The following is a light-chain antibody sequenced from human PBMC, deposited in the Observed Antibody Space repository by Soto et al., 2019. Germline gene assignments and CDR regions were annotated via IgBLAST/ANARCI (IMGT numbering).Light chain of an antibody. CDR2: EAS. CDR1: HDISTY. CDR3: QQLHDYPIT. V-gene: IGKV1-9*01. J-gene: IGKJ5*01. Sequence: DIQLTQSPSLLSASVGDRVTITCRASHDISTYLAWYQQKPGKAPKLMIYEASTLQSGVPSRFSGSGSGTDFTLTISSLQPEDFATYYCQQLHDYPITFGQGTRLEIK.